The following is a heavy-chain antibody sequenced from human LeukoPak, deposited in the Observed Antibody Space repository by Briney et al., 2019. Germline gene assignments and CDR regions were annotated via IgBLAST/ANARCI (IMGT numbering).Heavy chain of an antibody. CDR1: GFTFSDYC. Sequence: GGSLRLSCAASGFTFSDYCMSWIRQAPGKGLEWVSYIRSSSANIYYADSVKGRFTISRDNAKNSLYPQMNSLRAEDTAVYYCARGGVGATLYYFDYWGQGTLVTVSS. CDR2: IRSSSANI. J-gene: IGHJ4*02. CDR3: ARGGVGATLYYFDY. D-gene: IGHD1-26*01. V-gene: IGHV3-11*01.